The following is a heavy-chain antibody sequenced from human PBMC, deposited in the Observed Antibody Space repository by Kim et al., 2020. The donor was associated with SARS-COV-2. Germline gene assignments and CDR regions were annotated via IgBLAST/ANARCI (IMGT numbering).Heavy chain of an antibody. V-gene: IGHV3-7*03. Sequence: GGSLRLSCAASGFTFSSYWMSWVRQAPGKGLEWVANIKQDGSEKYYVDSVKGRFTISRDNAKNSLYLQMNSLRAEDTAVYYCARVRTIAARPRAFDIWGQGTMVTVSS. CDR1: GFTFSSYW. CDR2: IKQDGSEK. J-gene: IGHJ3*02. CDR3: ARVRTIAARPRAFDI. D-gene: IGHD6-6*01.